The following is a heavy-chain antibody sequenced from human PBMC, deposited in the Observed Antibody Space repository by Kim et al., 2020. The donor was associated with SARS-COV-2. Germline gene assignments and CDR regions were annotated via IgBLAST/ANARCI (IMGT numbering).Heavy chain of an antibody. CDR2: ISGSGDST. CDR3: AKHAVAKRSYGMDV. CDR1: GFIFSTYA. V-gene: IGHV3-23*01. D-gene: IGHD2-15*01. J-gene: IGHJ6*02. Sequence: GGSLRLSCATSGFIFSTYAMSWVRQAPGKGLERVSTISGSGDSTYSADSVKGRFTISRDNSKNTLYLQLTSLRADDTALYYCAKHAVAKRSYGMDVWGQGTTVTVSS.